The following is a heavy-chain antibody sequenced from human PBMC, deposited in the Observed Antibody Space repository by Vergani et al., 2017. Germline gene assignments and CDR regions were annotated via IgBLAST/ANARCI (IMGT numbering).Heavy chain of an antibody. V-gene: IGHV3-43*01. Sequence: EVQLVESGGVVVQPGGSLRLSCAASGFTFDDYTMHWVRQAPGKGLEWVSLINWDGGSTYYADSVKGRFTISRDNSKNTLYLQMNSLRAEDTAVYYCARVFGSGSYPTTTAFDYWGQGTLVTVSS. J-gene: IGHJ4*02. D-gene: IGHD1-26*01. CDR3: ARVFGSGSYPTTTAFDY. CDR2: INWDGGST. CDR1: GFTFDDYT.